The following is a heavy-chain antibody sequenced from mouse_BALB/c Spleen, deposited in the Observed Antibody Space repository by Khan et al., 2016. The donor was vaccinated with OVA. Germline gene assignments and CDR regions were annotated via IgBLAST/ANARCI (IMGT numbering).Heavy chain of an antibody. CDR1: GFTFNNYA. J-gene: IGHJ4*01. CDR3: VRIYDGYYYAMDY. Sequence: EVQLVESGGGLVQPKGSLKLSCAASGFTFNNYAMNWVRQAPGKGLEWVARIRSKSNNYAAYYADSVKDRFTISRDDSQSMLYLQINNLKTEDTAMYYCVRIYDGYYYAMDYWGHGTSVTVSS. CDR2: IRSKSNNYAA. D-gene: IGHD2-3*01. V-gene: IGHV10-1*02.